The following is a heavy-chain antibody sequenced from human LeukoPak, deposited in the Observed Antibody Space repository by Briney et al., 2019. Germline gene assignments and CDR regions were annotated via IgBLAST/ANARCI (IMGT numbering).Heavy chain of an antibody. Sequence: ASVKVSCKASGYTFTAYYIQWVRQAPGQGLEWMGTIRPGDTRTTYAQKFQGRVTMTWDMSTTTGYMELSSLRSEDTAVYYCVREKSGGIYYYWGQGTLVTVSS. CDR2: IRPGDTRT. CDR1: GYTFTAYY. D-gene: IGHD1-26*01. V-gene: IGHV1-46*01. CDR3: VREKSGGIYYY. J-gene: IGHJ4*02.